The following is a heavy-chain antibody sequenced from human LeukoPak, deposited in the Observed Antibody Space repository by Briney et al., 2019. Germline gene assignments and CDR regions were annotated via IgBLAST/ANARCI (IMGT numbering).Heavy chain of an antibody. CDR3: ARERIGSGYWFDY. CDR1: GFTFSSYS. Sequence: GGSLRLSCGASGFTFSSYSMHWVRQAPGKGLEWVAVISYDGSNKYYADSVKGRLTISRDNSKNTLSLQMNSLRAEDTAVYYCARERIGSGYWFDYWGQGTLVTVSS. J-gene: IGHJ4*02. CDR2: ISYDGSNK. V-gene: IGHV3-30*04. D-gene: IGHD3-22*01.